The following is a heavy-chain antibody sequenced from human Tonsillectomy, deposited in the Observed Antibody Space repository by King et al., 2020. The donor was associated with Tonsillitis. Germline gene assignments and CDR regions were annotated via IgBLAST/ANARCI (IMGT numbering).Heavy chain of an antibody. CDR2: INPRSANT. Sequence: VQLVQSGAEVRKPGASVNVACEASGYIFTSYYIHWVRQAPGQGLEWMGTINPRSANTKFAQNFQGRHTMTSDTSASTVYMELSSLRLEDTAVYICGRCARALRAAPGSSTWFDAWGQGTLVTVSS. V-gene: IGHV1-46*03. J-gene: IGHJ5*02. CDR1: GYIFTSYY. CDR3: GRCARALRAAPGSSTWFDA. D-gene: IGHD6-13*01.